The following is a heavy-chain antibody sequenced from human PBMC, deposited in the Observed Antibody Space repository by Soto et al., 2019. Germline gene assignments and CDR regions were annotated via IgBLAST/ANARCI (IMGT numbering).Heavy chain of an antibody. J-gene: IGHJ6*02. D-gene: IGHD3-22*01. CDR3: ARGTYYYDSSGGCYGMDV. Sequence: ASVKVSCKASGYTFTSYGISWVRQAPGQGLEWMGWISAYNGNTNYAQKLQGRVTMTTDTSTSTAYMELRSLRSDDTAVYYWARGTYYYDSSGGCYGMDVWGQGTTVTVSS. CDR2: ISAYNGNT. V-gene: IGHV1-18*01. CDR1: GYTFTSYG.